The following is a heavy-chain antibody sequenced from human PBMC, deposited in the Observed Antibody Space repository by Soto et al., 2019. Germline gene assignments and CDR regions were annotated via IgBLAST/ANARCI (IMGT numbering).Heavy chain of an antibody. D-gene: IGHD6-13*01. Sequence: EVQLVESGGGLVKPGGSLRLSCAASGFTFSNAWMSWVRQAPGKGLEWVGRIKSKTDGGTTDYAAPVKGRFTISRDDSNITLYLQMNSLKTEDTAVYYCRGSLSPDNCFDPWGQGTLVTVS. CDR3: RGSLSPDNCFDP. CDR1: GFTFSNAW. J-gene: IGHJ5*02. V-gene: IGHV3-15*01. CDR2: IKSKTDGGTT.